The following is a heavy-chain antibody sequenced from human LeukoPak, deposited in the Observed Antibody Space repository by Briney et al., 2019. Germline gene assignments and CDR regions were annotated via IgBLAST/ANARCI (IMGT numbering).Heavy chain of an antibody. CDR3: ARNSLPHGSRYYYGMDV. CDR1: GFTFSSYW. D-gene: IGHD3-10*01. J-gene: IGHJ6*02. V-gene: IGHV3-74*01. CDR2: INSDGSST. Sequence: GGSLRLSCAASGFTFSSYWMHWVRQAPGKGLVWVSRINSDGSSTSYADSVKGRFTISRDNAKNTLYLQMNSLRAEDTAVYYCARNSLPHGSRYYYGMDVWGQGTTVTVSS.